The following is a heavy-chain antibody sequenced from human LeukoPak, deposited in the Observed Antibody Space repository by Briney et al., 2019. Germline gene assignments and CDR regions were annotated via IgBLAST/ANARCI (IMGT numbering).Heavy chain of an antibody. CDR1: GFTFSDGW. V-gene: IGHV3-7*01. D-gene: IGHD5/OR15-5a*01. Sequence: GGSLRLSCAVSGFTFSDGWMNWVRQAPGKGLEWVANIKQDGSEKYYVDSVKGRFTISRDNAKNSLYLQMNSLGGDDTAIYYCATYNSVNAREFQYWGQGTLVTVPS. CDR3: ATYNSVNAREFQY. J-gene: IGHJ1*01. CDR2: IKQDGSEK.